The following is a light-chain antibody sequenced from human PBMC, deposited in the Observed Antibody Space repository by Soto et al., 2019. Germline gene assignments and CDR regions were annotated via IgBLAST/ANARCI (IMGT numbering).Light chain of an antibody. CDR1: QSVSTY. CDR2: DAS. CDR3: QQRSNWPGT. V-gene: IGKV3-11*01. Sequence: EIVLTQSPATLSLSPGERATLSCRASQSVSTYIAWYQQKPGQAPRLLIYDASNRATGIPARFSGSESGTDFTLTISSLEPEDSAVYYCQQRSNWPGTFGGGTEVEIK. J-gene: IGKJ4*01.